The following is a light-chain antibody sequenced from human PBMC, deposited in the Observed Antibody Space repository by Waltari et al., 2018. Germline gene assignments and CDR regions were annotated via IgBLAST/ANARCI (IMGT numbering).Light chain of an antibody. V-gene: IGKV4-1*01. J-gene: IGKJ4*01. CDR1: QSVFFRPNSKNY. CDR2: WAS. CDR3: QHFYNSPFT. Sequence: VVTQAPGSLAGVLGRGATINFKFKQSVFFRPNSKNYLSWFQQKPGQPPKLLISWASTRESGVPDRFSGSGSGTDFTLTISSLQAEDVALYYCQHFYNSPFTFGGGTKVEIK.